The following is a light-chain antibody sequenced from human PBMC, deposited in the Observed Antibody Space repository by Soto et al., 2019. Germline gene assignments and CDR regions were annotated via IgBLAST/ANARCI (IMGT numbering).Light chain of an antibody. Sequence: EIVMTQSPATLSVSPGERATLSCRASQSISYNLAWYQQKPGQAPRLLLYGASTRATGIPAMCSGSGSGTEFTLTISRLQSDDVAFYYCQHYGNWPTFGQGTKVDFK. V-gene: IGKV3-15*01. J-gene: IGKJ1*01. CDR1: QSISYN. CDR3: QHYGNWPT. CDR2: GAS.